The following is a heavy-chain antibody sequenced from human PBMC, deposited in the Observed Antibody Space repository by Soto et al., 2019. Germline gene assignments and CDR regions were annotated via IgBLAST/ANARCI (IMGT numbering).Heavy chain of an antibody. J-gene: IGHJ3*02. D-gene: IGHD3-10*01. V-gene: IGHV4-59*01. CDR1: GGSISSYY. CDR3: ASRYGSAFDI. Sequence: QVQLQESGPGLVKPSETLSLTCTVSGGSISSYYWSWIRQPPGKGLEWIGNIYYSGSTNYNPSLKSRVTISVDTSKNQFSLKLSSVTAADTAVYYCASRYGSAFDIWGHGTMGTVSS. CDR2: IYYSGST.